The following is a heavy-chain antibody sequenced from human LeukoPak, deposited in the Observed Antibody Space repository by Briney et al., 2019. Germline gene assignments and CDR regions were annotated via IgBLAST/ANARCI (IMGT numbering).Heavy chain of an antibody. V-gene: IGHV4-59*01. CDR1: GVSISSYY. D-gene: IGHD5-24*01. CDR2: IYYSGST. J-gene: IGHJ6*02. CDR3: ARGVGYNYHYYYGMDV. Sequence: SETLSLTCTVSGVSISSYYWSWIRQPPGKGLEWIGYIYYSGSTNYNPSLKSRVTISVDTSKNQFSLKLSSVTAADTAVYYCARGVGYNYHYYYGMDVWGQGTTVTVSS.